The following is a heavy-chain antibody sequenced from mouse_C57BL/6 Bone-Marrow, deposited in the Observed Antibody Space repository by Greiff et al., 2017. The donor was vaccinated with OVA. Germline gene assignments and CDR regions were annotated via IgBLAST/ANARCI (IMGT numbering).Heavy chain of an antibody. CDR3: ASPYDYDGCAY. Sequence: QVQLQQSGPGLVQPSQSLSITCTVSGFSLTSYGVHWVRQSPGKGLEWLGVIWSGGSTDYNAAFISRLSISKDNSKSQVFFKMNSLQADDTAIYYCASPYDYDGCAYWGQGTLVTVSA. V-gene: IGHV2-2*01. D-gene: IGHD2-4*01. CDR2: IWSGGST. J-gene: IGHJ3*01. CDR1: GFSLTSYG.